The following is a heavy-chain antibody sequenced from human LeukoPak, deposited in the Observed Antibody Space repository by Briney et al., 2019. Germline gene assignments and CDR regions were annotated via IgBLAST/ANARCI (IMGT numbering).Heavy chain of an antibody. CDR3: ARSGYDRPYYFDY. CDR2: IYTSGST. CDR1: GGSISSYY. J-gene: IGHJ4*02. D-gene: IGHD2-15*01. V-gene: IGHV4-4*07. Sequence: SETLSLTCTVSGGSISSYYWSWLRQPAGKGLEWIGRIYTSGSTNYNPSLTSRVTMSVDTSKNQFSLKLSSVTAADTAVYYCARSGYDRPYYFDYWGQGTLVTVSS.